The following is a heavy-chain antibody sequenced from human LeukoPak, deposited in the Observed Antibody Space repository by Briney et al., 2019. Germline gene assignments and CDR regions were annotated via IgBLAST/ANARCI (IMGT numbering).Heavy chain of an antibody. J-gene: IGHJ6*02. D-gene: IGHD3-22*01. CDR1: GFTFTSSA. Sequence: SVKVSCKASGFTFTSSAMQWVRQARGQRLEWIGWIVVGSGNTNYAQKFQERVTITRDMSTSTAYMELSSLRSEDTAVYYCAAPNYYDSSGYFPPDYYGMDVWGQGTTVTVSS. V-gene: IGHV1-58*02. CDR2: IVVGSGNT. CDR3: AAPNYYDSSGYFPPDYYGMDV.